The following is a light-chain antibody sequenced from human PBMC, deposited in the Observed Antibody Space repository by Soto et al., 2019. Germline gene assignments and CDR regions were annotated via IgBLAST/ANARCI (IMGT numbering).Light chain of an antibody. V-gene: IGLV1-40*01. J-gene: IGLJ1*01. CDR3: QSSDSSLSGWGYV. CDR2: NNN. Sequence: QSVLTQPPSVSGAPGQRVTISCTGTSSKIGPGYEVHWYQQVPGTTPKLLIYNNNNRPSGVPDRFSGSVSDTSASLAITGLQADDEADYYCQSSDSSLSGWGYVFGTGTKVTVL. CDR1: SSKIGPGYE.